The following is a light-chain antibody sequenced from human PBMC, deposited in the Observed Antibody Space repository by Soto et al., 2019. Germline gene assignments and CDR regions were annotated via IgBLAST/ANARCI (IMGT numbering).Light chain of an antibody. CDR2: DVS. CDR3: SSYTITSAYWV. CDR1: SSDIGDYKY. Sequence: QLVLTQPASVSGSPGQSITISCTGTSSDIGDYKYVSWYQQHPGNPPKLIIYDVSDRPSGVSNRFSGSKSGNTASLTISGLQAEDEANYYCSSYTITSAYWVFGGGTKLTVL. V-gene: IGLV2-14*03. J-gene: IGLJ3*02.